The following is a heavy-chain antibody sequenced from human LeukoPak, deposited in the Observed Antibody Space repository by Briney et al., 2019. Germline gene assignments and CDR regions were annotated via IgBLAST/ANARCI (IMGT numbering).Heavy chain of an antibody. V-gene: IGHV7-4-1*02. CDR2: IHTSTGNP. Sequence: ASVKVSCKASGSTFTIYAMNWVRQAPGQGLEWMGWIHTSTGNPAYAQGFTGRFVFSLDTSVSTTYLQISSLKAEDTAVYFCARAFQSLGGLSLPDYWGQGTLVTVSS. CDR3: ARAFQSLGGLSLPDY. CDR1: GSTFTIYA. J-gene: IGHJ4*02. D-gene: IGHD3-16*02.